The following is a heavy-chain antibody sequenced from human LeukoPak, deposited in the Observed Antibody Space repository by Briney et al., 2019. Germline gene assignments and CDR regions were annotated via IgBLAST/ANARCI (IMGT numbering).Heavy chain of an antibody. Sequence: GESLKISCKGSGYSFISYWIGWVRQMPGKGLEWMGIIYPGDSPTTYSPSSQGQVTISADKSIRTAYLQWNSLKASDTAIYYCVRHLSDITSCPNYWGPGTLITVAS. CDR3: VRHLSDITSCPNY. CDR2: IYPGDSPT. CDR1: GYSFISYW. D-gene: IGHD2-2*01. V-gene: IGHV5-51*01. J-gene: IGHJ4*02.